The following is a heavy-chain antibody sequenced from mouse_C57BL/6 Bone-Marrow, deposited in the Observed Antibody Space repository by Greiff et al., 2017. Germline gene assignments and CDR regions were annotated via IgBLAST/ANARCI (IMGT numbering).Heavy chain of an antibody. V-gene: IGHV1-15*01. CDR1: GYTFTDYE. D-gene: IGHD2-1*01. CDR2: IDPETGGT. CDR3: TIYYGKGDYALDY. J-gene: IGHJ4*01. Sequence: QVQLQQSGAELVRPGASVTLSCKASGYTFTDYEMHWVKQTPVHGLEWIGAIDPETGGTAYNQKFKGKAILTADKSSSTAYMELRSLTSEDSAVYYCTIYYGKGDYALDYWGQETSVPASS.